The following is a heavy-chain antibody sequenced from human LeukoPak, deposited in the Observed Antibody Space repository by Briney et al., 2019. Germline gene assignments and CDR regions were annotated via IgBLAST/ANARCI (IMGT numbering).Heavy chain of an antibody. CDR1: GFTFSSNW. J-gene: IGHJ5*02. D-gene: IGHD4-17*01. CDR3: ARDQLGGYGDIFDP. Sequence: PGGSLRLSCAASGFTFSSNWMSWVRQAPGKGLEWVANIKQDGSEKHYVDSVKGRFTISRDNAKNSLYLQMNSLRGEDTAVYYCARDQLGGYGDIFDPWGQGTLVTVSS. CDR2: IKQDGSEK. V-gene: IGHV3-7*01.